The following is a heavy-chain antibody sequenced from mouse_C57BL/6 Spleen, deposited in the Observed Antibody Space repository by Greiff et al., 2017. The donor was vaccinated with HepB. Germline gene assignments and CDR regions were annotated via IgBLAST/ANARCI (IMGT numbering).Heavy chain of an antibody. Sequence: VQLKQSGPELVKPGASVKISCKASGYSFTGYYMNWVKQSPEKSLEWIGEINPSTGGTTYNQKFKAKATLTVDKSSSTAYMQLKSLTSEDSAVYYCARGDYYKDYWGQGTTLTVSS. CDR2: INPSTGGT. CDR1: GYSFTGYY. V-gene: IGHV1-42*01. D-gene: IGHD2-12*01. CDR3: ARGDYYKDY. J-gene: IGHJ2*01.